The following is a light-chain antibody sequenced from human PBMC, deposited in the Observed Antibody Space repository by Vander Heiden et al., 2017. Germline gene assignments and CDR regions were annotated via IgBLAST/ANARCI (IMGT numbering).Light chain of an antibody. J-gene: IGKJ5*01. CDR1: QSVSSY. Sequence: IVLTQSPATLSLSPGERATLSCRASQSVSSYLAWYHQKPRQAPRILIYDASNRATGIPARFSGSGSGTAFTLTISSLEPEDFAVYYCQQRSNWPPITFGQGTRLEIK. CDR3: QQRSNWPPIT. V-gene: IGKV3-11*01. CDR2: DAS.